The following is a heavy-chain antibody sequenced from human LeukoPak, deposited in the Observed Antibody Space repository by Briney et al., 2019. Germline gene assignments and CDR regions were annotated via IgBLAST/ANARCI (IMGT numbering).Heavy chain of an antibody. CDR3: ARGRGGFYYYYMDV. CDR2: INPNSGGT. V-gene: IGHV1-2*02. Sequence: GASVKVSCKASGYTFTGYYMHSVRHAPGQGPEWMGWINPNSGGTNYAQKFQGRVTMTRDTSISTAYMELSRLRSDDTAVYYCARGRGGFYYYYMDVWGKGTTVTVSS. J-gene: IGHJ6*03. CDR1: GYTFTGYY.